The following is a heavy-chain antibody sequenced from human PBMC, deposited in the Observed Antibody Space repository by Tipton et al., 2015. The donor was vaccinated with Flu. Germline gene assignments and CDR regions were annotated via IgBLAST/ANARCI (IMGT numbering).Heavy chain of an antibody. V-gene: IGHV3-33*08. Sequence: SLRLSCVASGFAFRSYGMHWVRQAPGKGLEWVALIWHDGSNKYHAESVKGRFTISRDNSKNTLYLQMSSLRAEDTAVYYCARFKGSENKDSPPDYWGQGTLVTVSS. D-gene: IGHD3-10*01. CDR3: ARFKGSENKDSPPDY. J-gene: IGHJ4*02. CDR1: GFAFRSYG. CDR2: IWHDGSNK.